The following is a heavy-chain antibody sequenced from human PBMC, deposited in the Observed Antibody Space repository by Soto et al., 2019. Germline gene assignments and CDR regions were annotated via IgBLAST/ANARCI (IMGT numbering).Heavy chain of an antibody. D-gene: IGHD2-21*02. V-gene: IGHV4-39*01. Sequence: SETLSLTCTVSGGSISSSSYYWGWIRQPPGKGLEWIGSIYYSGSTYYNPSLKSRVTISVDTSKNQFSLKLSSVTAADTAVYYCARPRTYCGGDCSNWFDPWGQGTRVTVSS. CDR3: ARPRTYCGGDCSNWFDP. CDR2: IYYSGST. J-gene: IGHJ5*02. CDR1: GGSISSSSYY.